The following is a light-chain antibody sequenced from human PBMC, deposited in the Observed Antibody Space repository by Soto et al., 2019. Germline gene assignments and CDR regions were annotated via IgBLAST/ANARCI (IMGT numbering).Light chain of an antibody. CDR2: GAS. J-gene: IGKJ1*01. V-gene: IGKV3-20*01. CDR3: QQYGSSWT. Sequence: EIVLTQSPGTLSLSPGERATLSCRASQSVSSSYLAWYQQKPGQAPRLLIYGASSRATGIPDRFSGSGSGTDFTLTISRLEAEDYAGYYCQQYGSSWTFGQGTKVEIK. CDR1: QSVSSSY.